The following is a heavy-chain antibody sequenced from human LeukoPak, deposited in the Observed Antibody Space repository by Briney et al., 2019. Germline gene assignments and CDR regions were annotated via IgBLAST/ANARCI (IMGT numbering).Heavy chain of an antibody. D-gene: IGHD1-26*01. V-gene: IGHV3-30*02. CDR3: AKDVGATIRWFDP. Sequence: PVGSLRLYCAASGFTFSSYGMHWVRQAPGKGLEWVAFIRYDGSNKYYADSVKGRFTISRDNSKNTLYLQMNSLRAEDTAVYYCAKDVGATIRWFDPWGQGTLVTVSS. J-gene: IGHJ5*02. CDR2: IRYDGSNK. CDR1: GFTFSSYG.